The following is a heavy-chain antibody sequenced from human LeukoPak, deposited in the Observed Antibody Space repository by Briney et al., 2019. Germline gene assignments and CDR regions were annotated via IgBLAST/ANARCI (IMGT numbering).Heavy chain of an antibody. CDR3: ARDHDAFDI. Sequence: GGSLRLSCAAFGFSFSSYAMNWVRQAQGKGLEWVSSIDSSSSHIYYADSVKGRFTISRDNTKSSLYLQMNSLRAEDMAVYYCARDHDAFDIWGQGTMVTVSS. V-gene: IGHV3-21*01. CDR1: GFSFSSYA. CDR2: IDSSSSHI. J-gene: IGHJ3*02.